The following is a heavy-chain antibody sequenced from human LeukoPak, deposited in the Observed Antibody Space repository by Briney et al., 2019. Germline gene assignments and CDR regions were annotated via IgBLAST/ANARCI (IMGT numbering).Heavy chain of an antibody. CDR3: ARVEQKSRAGCGIYF. CDR2: ISSTSSTI. V-gene: IGHV3-48*02. D-gene: IGHD1/OR15-1a*01. J-gene: IGHJ6*02. Sequence: GGSLRLSCAASGFTFSSAWMRRGRQAPGKGLEWISHISSTSSTIYYADSVKGRFTISRDNAKTSLYLQMNSLRDEDTAVYYCARVEQKSRAGCGIYFWGQGTTVTVSS. CDR1: GFTFSSAW.